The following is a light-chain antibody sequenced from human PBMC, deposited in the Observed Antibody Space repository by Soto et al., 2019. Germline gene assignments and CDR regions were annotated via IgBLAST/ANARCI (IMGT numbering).Light chain of an antibody. CDR3: QQYGSSPWT. CDR2: GAS. J-gene: IGKJ1*01. Sequence: EIVLTQSPGTLSLSPGERATLSCRASESVRSNYLAWYQQKPGQAPRLLIYGASSRATGIPDMFSGSGSGTDFTLTISRLEPEDFAVYYCQQYGSSPWTFGQGTKVEIK. V-gene: IGKV3-20*01. CDR1: ESVRSNY.